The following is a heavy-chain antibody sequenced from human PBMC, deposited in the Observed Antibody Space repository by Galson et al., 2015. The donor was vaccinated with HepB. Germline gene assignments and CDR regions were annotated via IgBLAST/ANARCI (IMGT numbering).Heavy chain of an antibody. CDR1: GFSLSTNGMR. V-gene: IGHV2-70*04. CDR2: IDWDDDK. CDR3: ARLGADPYYYGMDV. Sequence: PALVKPTQTLTLTCTFSGFSLSTNGMRVSWIRQPPGKALEWLARIDWDDDKFYSTSLKTRLTISKDTSKNQVVLTMTNMDPVDTATYFCARLGADPYYYGMDVWGQGTTVTVS. J-gene: IGHJ6*02.